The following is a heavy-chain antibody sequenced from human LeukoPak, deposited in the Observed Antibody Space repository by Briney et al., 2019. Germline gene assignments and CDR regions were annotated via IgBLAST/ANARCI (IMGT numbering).Heavy chain of an antibody. J-gene: IGHJ5*02. Sequence: GASVKVSCKASGYTFTSYGISWVRQAPGQGLEWMGWISAYNGNTNYAQKLQGRVTITTDESTSTAYMELSSLRSEDTAVYYCASTYDSSSYYSPSWFDPWGQGTLVTVSS. CDR2: ISAYNGNT. CDR1: GYTFTSYG. V-gene: IGHV1-18*01. D-gene: IGHD3-22*01. CDR3: ASTYDSSSYYSPSWFDP.